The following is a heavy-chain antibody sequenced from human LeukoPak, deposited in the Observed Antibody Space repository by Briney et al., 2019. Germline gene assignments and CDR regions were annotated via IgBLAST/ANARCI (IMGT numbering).Heavy chain of an antibody. CDR3: ARRVDSSGYLYDFDY. J-gene: IGHJ4*02. CDR2: IYPGDSDT. D-gene: IGHD3-22*01. V-gene: IGHV5-51*01. CDR1: GYSFTSYW. Sequence: GESLKISCKGSGYSFTSYWIGWVRQMPGKGLEWMGIIYPGDSDTRYSPSFQGQVTISADKSISTAYLQWSSLKASDTAMYYCARRVDSSGYLYDFDYWGQGTLVTVSS.